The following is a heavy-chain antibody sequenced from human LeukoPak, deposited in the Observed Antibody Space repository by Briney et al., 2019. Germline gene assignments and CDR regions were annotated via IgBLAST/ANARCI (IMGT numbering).Heavy chain of an antibody. J-gene: IGHJ4*02. CDR3: ARATTGDYFDY. CDR2: ISYDGSNK. CDR1: GFTFSNYA. V-gene: IGHV3-30-3*01. Sequence: GGSLRLSCAASGFTFSNYAMHWVRQAPGKGLEWVAVISYDGSNKYYADSVKGRFTISRDNSKNTLYLQMISLRAEDTAVYYCARATTGDYFDYWGQGTLVTVSS. D-gene: IGHD7-27*01.